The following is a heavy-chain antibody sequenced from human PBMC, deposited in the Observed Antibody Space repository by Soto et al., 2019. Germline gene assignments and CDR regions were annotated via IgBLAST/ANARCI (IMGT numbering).Heavy chain of an antibody. CDR1: RGSISSYY. Sequence: SETLSLTCTVSRGSISSYYWSWIRQPPGNGLEWIGYIYYSGSTNYNPSLKSRVTISVDTSKNQFSLKLSSVTAADTAVYYCARGLFDWNTMAGYYYGMDVWGQGTTVTVSS. CDR2: IYYSGST. J-gene: IGHJ6*02. D-gene: IGHD3-9*01. CDR3: ARGLFDWNTMAGYYYGMDV. V-gene: IGHV4-59*01.